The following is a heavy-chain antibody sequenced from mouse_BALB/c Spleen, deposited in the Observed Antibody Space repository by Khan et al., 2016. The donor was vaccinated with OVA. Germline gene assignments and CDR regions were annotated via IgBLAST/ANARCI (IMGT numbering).Heavy chain of an antibody. CDR2: IYYSGTI. CDR3: ARERGSAMDY. V-gene: IGHV3-5*02. J-gene: IGHJ4*01. CDR1: GISITTGNYR. Sequence: EVQLQESGPGLVKPSQTVSLTCTVTGISITTGNYRWSWIRQFPGNKLEWIGYIYYSGTITYNPSLTSRTTITRDTSTNQFFLEMNSLTAEDTATYYCARERGSAMDYWGQGTSVTVSS.